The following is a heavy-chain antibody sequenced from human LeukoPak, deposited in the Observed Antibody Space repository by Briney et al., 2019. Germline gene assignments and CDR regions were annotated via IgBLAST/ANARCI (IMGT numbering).Heavy chain of an antibody. CDR3: AKGMVRGVIPDY. Sequence: GGSLRLSCAASGFTFSSYAMSWVRQAPGKGLEWVSGISGSGGSTYYADSIKGRFTISRDDSKNTLYLQMNSLRAEDTAVYYCAKGMVRGVIPDYRGQGTLVTVSS. V-gene: IGHV3-23*01. D-gene: IGHD3-10*01. CDR1: GFTFSSYA. J-gene: IGHJ4*02. CDR2: ISGSGGST.